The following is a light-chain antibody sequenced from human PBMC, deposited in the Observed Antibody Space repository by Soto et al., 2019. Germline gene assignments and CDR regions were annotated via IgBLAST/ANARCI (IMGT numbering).Light chain of an antibody. Sequence: DIQMTQSPSTLSASVGDRVTITCRASQSVTSRLAWYQQKPGKAPKLVIYGASNLESGVPSRFSGSGSGTEFTLTISSLQPDDFATYYCQQYNSYSLTFGGGTTVEIK. CDR3: QQYNSYSLT. CDR2: GAS. V-gene: IGKV1-5*01. J-gene: IGKJ4*01. CDR1: QSVTSR.